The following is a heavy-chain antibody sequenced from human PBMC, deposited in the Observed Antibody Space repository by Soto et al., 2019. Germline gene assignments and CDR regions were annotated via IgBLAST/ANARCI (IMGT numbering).Heavy chain of an antibody. V-gene: IGHV3-30*18. CDR1: GFTFSSYG. D-gene: IGHD1-26*01. Sequence: VQLVESGGGVVQPGRSLRLSCAASGFTFSSYGMHWVRQAPGKGLEWVAVISYDGSNKYYADSVKGRFTISRDNSKNTLYLQMNSLRAEDTAVYYCAKSEGATDYFDYWGQGTLVTVSS. J-gene: IGHJ4*02. CDR3: AKSEGATDYFDY. CDR2: ISYDGSNK.